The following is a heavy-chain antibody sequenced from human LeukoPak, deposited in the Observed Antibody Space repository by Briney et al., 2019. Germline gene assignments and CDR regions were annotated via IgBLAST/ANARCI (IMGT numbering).Heavy chain of an antibody. J-gene: IGHJ4*02. CDR2: ISYDGSNK. Sequence: PGGSLRLSCAASGFTFSSYAMHWVRQAPGKGLEWVAVISYDGSNKYYADSVKGRFTISRDNSKNTLYLQMNSLRAEDTAVYYCARDLLRIAAAGNIDYWGQGTLVTVSS. CDR3: ARDLLRIAAAGNIDY. CDR1: GFTFSSYA. D-gene: IGHD6-13*01. V-gene: IGHV3-30-3*01.